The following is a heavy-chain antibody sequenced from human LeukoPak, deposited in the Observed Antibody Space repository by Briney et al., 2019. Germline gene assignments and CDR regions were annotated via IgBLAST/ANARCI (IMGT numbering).Heavy chain of an antibody. CDR3: ARGQDSSGYCLDY. V-gene: IGHV1-2*02. J-gene: IGHJ4*02. Sequence: ASVKVSCKASAYTFTDYYMHWVRQAPGQGLHWMGWINPNSGATNYAQQFQGRVPMTRDTSISTAYMDLSRLNSDDTAVYYCARGQDSSGYCLDYWGQGTLVTVSS. CDR2: INPNSGAT. D-gene: IGHD3-22*01. CDR1: AYTFTDYY.